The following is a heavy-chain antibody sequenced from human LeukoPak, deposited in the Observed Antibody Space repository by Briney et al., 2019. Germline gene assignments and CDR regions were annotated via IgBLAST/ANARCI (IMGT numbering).Heavy chain of an antibody. CDR1: GFTFSNYA. J-gene: IGHJ4*02. Sequence: GGSLRLSCAASGFTFSNYAMTWVRRAPGKGLEWVSGISGIGSSTYYTDSVKGRFTISRDNSKSTVYLQMNSLRAEDTAVYYCAKSFASVDVVATITDYWGQGTLVTVSS. V-gene: IGHV3-23*01. CDR2: ISGIGSST. CDR3: AKSFASVDVVATITDY. D-gene: IGHD5-12*01.